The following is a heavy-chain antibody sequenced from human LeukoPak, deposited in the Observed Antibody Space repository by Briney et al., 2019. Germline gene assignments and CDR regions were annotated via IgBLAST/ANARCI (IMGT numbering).Heavy chain of an antibody. V-gene: IGHV3-13*01. CDR1: GFTFRSYD. Sequence: GGSLRLSCAASGFTFRSYDMHWVRQATGKGLEWVSGIGTAVEIYYPGSVKGRFTISRENAKNSLYLQMNSLRAGDTAVYYCARAAYSSTWYSRYFDLWGRGTLVTVSS. CDR3: ARAAYSSTWYSRYFDL. CDR2: IGTAVEI. D-gene: IGHD6-13*01. J-gene: IGHJ2*01.